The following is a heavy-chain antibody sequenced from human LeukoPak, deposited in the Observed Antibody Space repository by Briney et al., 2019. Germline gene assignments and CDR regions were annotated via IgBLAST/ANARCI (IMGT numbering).Heavy chain of an antibody. Sequence: ASVKVSCKHSGYTFTGYYMHWVRQGTGQGLEWLGWMNPSIGNTGYAQKFQGRVTMTRDTTISTAYMGLSSVRSEDTAVYYCARVAYYYDSAGKSLKFFYGMDVWGQGTTVTVSS. CDR2: MNPSIGNT. V-gene: IGHV1-8*02. CDR3: ARVAYYYDSAGKSLKFFYGMDV. D-gene: IGHD3-22*01. CDR1: GYTFTGYY. J-gene: IGHJ6*02.